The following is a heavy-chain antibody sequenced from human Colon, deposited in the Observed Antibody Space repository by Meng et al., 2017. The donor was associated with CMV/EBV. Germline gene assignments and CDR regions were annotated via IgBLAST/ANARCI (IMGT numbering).Heavy chain of an antibody. CDR1: GFPVSANY. V-gene: IGHV3-20*04. D-gene: IGHD3-22*01. J-gene: IGHJ4*02. CDR3: AKVGYHDSSGHFYYSDY. CDR2: INWNGGST. Sequence: GGSLRLSCAASGFPVSANYMTWVRQAPGKGLEWVSGINWNGGSTGYADSVKGRFTISRDNSKNTLYLQMNSLRVEDTAMYYCAKVGYHDSSGHFYYSDYWGQGTLVTVSS.